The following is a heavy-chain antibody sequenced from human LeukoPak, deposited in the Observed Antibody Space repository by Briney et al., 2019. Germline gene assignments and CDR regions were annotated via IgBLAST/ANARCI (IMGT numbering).Heavy chain of an antibody. CDR2: IYSGGST. Sequence: GGSLRLSCAASGFTVSSNYMSWVRQAPGKGLEWVSVIYSGGSTYYADSVKGRFTISRHNSKNTLYLQMNSLRAEDTAVYYCANAYYDSSGTWYFDYWGQGTLVTVSS. J-gene: IGHJ4*02. CDR3: ANAYYDSSGTWYFDY. V-gene: IGHV3-53*04. D-gene: IGHD3-22*01. CDR1: GFTVSSNY.